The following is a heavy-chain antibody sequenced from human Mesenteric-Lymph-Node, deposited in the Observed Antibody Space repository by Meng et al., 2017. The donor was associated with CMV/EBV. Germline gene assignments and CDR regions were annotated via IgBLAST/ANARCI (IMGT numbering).Heavy chain of an antibody. D-gene: IGHD3-22*01. CDR3: ARDGDYYDSSGYNPFDY. Sequence: QLQLQESGPGLVKRSETLSLTCPVSCGAISSTSYYWGWIRQPPGKGLEWIVSIYYSGSTYYNPSLKSRVTISVDTSKNQFSLKLSSVTAADTAVYYCARDGDYYDSSGYNPFDYWGQGTLVTVSS. CDR2: IYYSGST. J-gene: IGHJ4*02. CDR1: CGAISSTSYY. V-gene: IGHV4-39*07.